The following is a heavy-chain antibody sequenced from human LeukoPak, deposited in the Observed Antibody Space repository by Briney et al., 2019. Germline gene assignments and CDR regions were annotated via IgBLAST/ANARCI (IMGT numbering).Heavy chain of an antibody. D-gene: IGHD2-8*02. V-gene: IGHV3-15*01. Sequence: PGGSLTLSCAASGFTFSNALRSWVGQAPGRGLEGVGRIKNKTDGGTTDYAAPVKGRFTISRDDSNNTLYLQMNSLKTEDTAVYYCSTDMGVYESLIASKGYWGQGTLVTVSS. CDR1: GFTFSNAL. J-gene: IGHJ4*02. CDR3: STDMGVYESLIASKGY. CDR2: IKNKTDGGTT.